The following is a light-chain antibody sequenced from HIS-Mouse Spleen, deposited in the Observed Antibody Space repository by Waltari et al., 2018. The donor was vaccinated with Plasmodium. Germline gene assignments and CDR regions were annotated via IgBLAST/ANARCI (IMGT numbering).Light chain of an antibody. J-gene: IGKJ4*01. CDR2: GAS. CDR3: QQRSNWLT. CDR1: QSVSSY. Sequence: EIVLTQSSATLSLSPGERAPLSCRASQSVSSYLAWYQQKPRQAPRLLIYGASNRATGIPARFGGSGSGTDFTLTISSLVPEDFAVYSCQQRSNWLTFGGGTKVEIK. V-gene: IGKV3-11*01.